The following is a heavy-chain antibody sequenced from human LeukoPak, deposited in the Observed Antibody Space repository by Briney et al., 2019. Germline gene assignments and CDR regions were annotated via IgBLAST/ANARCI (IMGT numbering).Heavy chain of an antibody. J-gene: IGHJ4*02. CDR1: GFTFRLFS. Sequence: PGGSLRLSCAAPGFTFRLFSRICARQAPGKGLEWVSSISSSSSYIYYADSVKGRFTISRDNAKNSLYLQMNSLRAEDTAVYYCARGSVGDFDNWGQGTLVTVSS. CDR2: ISSSSSYI. D-gene: IGHD2-21*01. V-gene: IGHV3-21*01. CDR3: ARGSVGDFDN.